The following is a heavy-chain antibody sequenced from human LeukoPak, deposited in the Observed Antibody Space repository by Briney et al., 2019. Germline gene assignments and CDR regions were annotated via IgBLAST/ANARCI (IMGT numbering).Heavy chain of an antibody. Sequence: PSETLSLTCAVYGGSFSGYYWSWIRQPPWKGLEWIGEINHSGSTNYNPSLKSQVTISVDTSKNQFSLKLSSVTAADTAVYYCARFGYSYGRGMDVWGQGTTVTVSS. J-gene: IGHJ6*02. CDR3: ARFGYSYGRGMDV. CDR1: GGSFSGYY. D-gene: IGHD5-18*01. V-gene: IGHV4-34*01. CDR2: INHSGST.